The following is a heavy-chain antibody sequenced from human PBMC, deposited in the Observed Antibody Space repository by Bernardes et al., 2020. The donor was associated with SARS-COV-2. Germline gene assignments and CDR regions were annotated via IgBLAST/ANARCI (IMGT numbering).Heavy chain of an antibody. CDR2: VYWNDDK. J-gene: IGHJ5*02. D-gene: IGHD1-26*01. Sequence: SGPTLVKPTQTLTLTCTFSGFSLTASGVGVGWIRQPPGKALEWLALVYWNDDKGYSPSLKSRLTITKDTSKNQVVLRMTNMDPVDTATYYCAHRSLPMYSGAFSSWGQGTLVTVSS. CDR3: AHRSLPMYSGAFSS. CDR1: GFSLTASGVG. V-gene: IGHV2-5*01.